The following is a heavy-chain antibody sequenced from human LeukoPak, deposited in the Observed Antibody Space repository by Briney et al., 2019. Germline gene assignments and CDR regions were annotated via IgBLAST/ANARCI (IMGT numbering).Heavy chain of an antibody. CDR1: GFTFSNYW. J-gene: IGHJ4*02. V-gene: IGHV3-74*01. CDR3: ARDYDFWSGFFDY. D-gene: IGHD3-3*01. CDR2: INSDGSST. Sequence: GGSLRLSCAASGFTFSNYWMHWVRQAPGKWLVWVSRINSDGSSTSYADSVKGRFTISRDNAKNTLSLQMNSLRAEDTAVYYCARDYDFWSGFFDYWGQGTLVTVSS.